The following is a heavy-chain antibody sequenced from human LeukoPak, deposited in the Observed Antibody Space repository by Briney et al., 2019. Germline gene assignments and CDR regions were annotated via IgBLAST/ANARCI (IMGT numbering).Heavy chain of an antibody. J-gene: IGHJ5*02. CDR1: GYSFTSYW. V-gene: IGHV5-51*01. D-gene: IGHD4-17*01. Sequence: GESLKISCKGSGYSFTSYWFGWVRQMPGKGLEWMGIIYPGDSDTRYSPSFQGQVTISADKSISTAYLQWSSLKASDTAMYYCAREDYGDDTGSDWFDPWGQGTLVTVSS. CDR3: AREDYGDDTGSDWFDP. CDR2: IYPGDSDT.